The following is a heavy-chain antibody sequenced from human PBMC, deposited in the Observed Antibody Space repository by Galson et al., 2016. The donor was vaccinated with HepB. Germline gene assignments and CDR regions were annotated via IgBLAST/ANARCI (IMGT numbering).Heavy chain of an antibody. CDR2: VYSSGET. J-gene: IGHJ4*01. CDR1: GGSVRRGDYY. V-gene: IGHV4-61*08. Sequence: SETLSLTCTVSGGSVRRGDYYWAWLRQPPGKGLEWIGYVYSSGETKYNPSPKSRLTISVDTSKNQFSLTLSSVTAADTAVYYCAREEGGYCSGYHCYHPAFDYWGHGTLVTVSS. D-gene: IGHD2-15*01. CDR3: AREEGGYCSGYHCYHPAFDY.